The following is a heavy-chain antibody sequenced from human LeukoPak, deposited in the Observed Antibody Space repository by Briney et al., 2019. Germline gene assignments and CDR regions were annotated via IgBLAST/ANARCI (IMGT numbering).Heavy chain of an antibody. J-gene: IGHJ1*01. D-gene: IGHD2-15*01. CDR2: IYSDRST. Sequence: GGSLRLSCIVSGFTSSNNYRSWVRQAPGKGLEWVSIIYSDRSTYYPESVKGRFTISRDDSKNTLFLQMDSLRVEDTAIYYCARDSAFSSYSNWGQGALVTVSS. CDR1: GFTSSNNY. CDR3: ARDSAFSSYSN. V-gene: IGHV3-53*01.